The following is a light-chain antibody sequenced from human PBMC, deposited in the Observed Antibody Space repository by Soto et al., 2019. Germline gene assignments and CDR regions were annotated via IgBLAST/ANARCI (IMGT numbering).Light chain of an antibody. CDR2: GNS. Sequence: QSVLTQPPSVSGAPGQGVTISRTGSSSHIGAGYDVHWYQQLPGTAPKLLIYGNSNRPSGVPDRFSGSKSGTSASLAITGLQAEDEALYYCHSYDSSLTALVIFGGGTKVTVL. CDR3: HSYDSSLTALVI. J-gene: IGLJ2*01. CDR1: SSHIGAGYD. V-gene: IGLV1-40*01.